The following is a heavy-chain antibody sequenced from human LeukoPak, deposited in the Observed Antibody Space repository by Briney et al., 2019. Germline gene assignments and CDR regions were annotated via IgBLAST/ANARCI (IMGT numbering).Heavy chain of an antibody. Sequence: PSETLSLTCAVYGGSFSGYYWSWIRQPPGKGLEWIGEINHSGSTNYNPSLKSRVTISVDTSKNQFSLKLSSVTAADTAVYYRARIRGYSYGVFDYWGQGTLVTVSS. CDR1: GGSFSGYY. D-gene: IGHD5-18*01. CDR3: ARIRGYSYGVFDY. CDR2: INHSGST. J-gene: IGHJ4*02. V-gene: IGHV4-34*01.